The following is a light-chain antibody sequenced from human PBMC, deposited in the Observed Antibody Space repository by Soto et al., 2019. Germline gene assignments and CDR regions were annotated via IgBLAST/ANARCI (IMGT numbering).Light chain of an antibody. CDR1: QSVTSNY. J-gene: IGKJ1*01. CDR3: KQYGSSPTT. V-gene: IGKV3-20*01. Sequence: EIVLTQSPGTLSLSPGERATLSCRASQSVTSNYLAWYQQTPGQAPRLLFFGASIRATGIPDRFSGSGSGTDFTLTISRLEPEDSAVYHCKQYGSSPTTFGQGTKV. CDR2: GAS.